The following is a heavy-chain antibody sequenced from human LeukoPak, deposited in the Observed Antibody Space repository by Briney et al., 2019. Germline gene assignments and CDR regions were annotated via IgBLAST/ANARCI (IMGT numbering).Heavy chain of an antibody. CDR3: AKEGWELSPSADAFDI. J-gene: IGHJ3*02. V-gene: IGHV3-23*01. CDR2: ISGSGGST. D-gene: IGHD1-26*01. CDR1: GFTFSSYG. Sequence: LGGSLRLSCAASGFTFSSYGMSWVRQAPGKGLEWVSAISGSGGSTYYADSVKGRFTISRDNSKNTLYLQMNSLRAEDTAVYYCAKEGWELSPSADAFDIWGQGTMVTVSS.